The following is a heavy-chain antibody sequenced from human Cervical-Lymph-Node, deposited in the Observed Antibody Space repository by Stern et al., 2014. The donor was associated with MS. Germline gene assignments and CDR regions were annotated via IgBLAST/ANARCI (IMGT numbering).Heavy chain of an antibody. CDR2: ISGYHGGP. V-gene: IGHV1-18*01. CDR3: ARDSNIHFDILTAYPYYLDF. CDR1: GYSFTSNG. J-gene: IGHJ4*02. D-gene: IGHD3-9*01. Sequence: VQLVESGPEVKKPGASVKVSCETSGYSFTSNGITWVRQAPGQGLEWLGGISGYHGGPKYPTRLQGTVTMTKDRSTSTAYMEGVALRSDDTAVYYCARDSNIHFDILTAYPYYLDFWGQGTLVTVSS.